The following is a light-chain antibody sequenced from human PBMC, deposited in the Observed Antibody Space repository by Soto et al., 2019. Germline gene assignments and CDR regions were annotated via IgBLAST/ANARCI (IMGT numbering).Light chain of an antibody. Sequence: QSALTQPASVSGSPGQSIAISCTGTSRDVGSYNLVSWYQQHPGKAPKVMIYEGSKRPSGVSDRFSGSKSGNTASLTISGLQADYEADYYCCSYAGSSTYVFVTGTKVTVL. V-gene: IGLV2-23*01. CDR3: CSYAGSSTYV. CDR2: EGS. CDR1: SRDVGSYNL. J-gene: IGLJ1*01.